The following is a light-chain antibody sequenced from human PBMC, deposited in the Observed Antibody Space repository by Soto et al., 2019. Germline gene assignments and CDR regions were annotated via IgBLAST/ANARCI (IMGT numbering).Light chain of an antibody. J-gene: IGLJ1*01. CDR3: SSGTGTSAQYV. CDR2: EVN. CDR1: SSDVGGSIY. Sequence: QSALTQPASVSGSPGQSITLSCTGSSSDVGGSIYVSWYQQHPGKAPKLMIYEVNNRPSGVSKRFSGYKSGTTASLTIAEHQADEDDYYYCSSGTGTSAQYVFGSGTKLTVL. V-gene: IGLV2-14*01.